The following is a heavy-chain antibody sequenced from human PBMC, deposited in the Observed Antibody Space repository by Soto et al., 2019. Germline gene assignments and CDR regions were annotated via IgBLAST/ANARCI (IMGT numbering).Heavy chain of an antibody. CDR1: GFTVSSNY. Sequence: GGSLRLSCAASGFTVSSNYMSWVRQAPGKGLEWVSVIYSGGSTYYADSVKGRFTISRDNSKNTLYLQMNSLRAEDTAVYYCARESQSYSSPHDAFDIWGQGTMVTVSS. V-gene: IGHV3-66*01. D-gene: IGHD6-13*01. CDR3: ARESQSYSSPHDAFDI. J-gene: IGHJ3*02. CDR2: IYSGGST.